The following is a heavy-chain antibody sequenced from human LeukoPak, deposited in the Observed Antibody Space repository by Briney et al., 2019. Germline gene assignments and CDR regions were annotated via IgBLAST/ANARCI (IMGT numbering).Heavy chain of an antibody. D-gene: IGHD4-17*01. CDR1: GGSISSYY. CDR2: IYTSGST. J-gene: IGHJ5*02. V-gene: IGHV4-4*07. Sequence: KPSETLSLTXTVSGGSISSYYWSWIRQPAGKGLEWIGRIYTSGSTNYNPSLKSRVTMSVDTSKNQFSLKLSSVTAADTAVYYCARVISGLRGKPSFDPWGQGTLVTVSS. CDR3: ARVISGLRGKPSFDP.